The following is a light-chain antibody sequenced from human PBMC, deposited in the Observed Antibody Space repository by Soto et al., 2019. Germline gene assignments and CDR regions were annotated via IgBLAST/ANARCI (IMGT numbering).Light chain of an antibody. Sequence: QAVVTQEPSRTVSPGGTVTRTCGSSTGAVTNGHYPYWFQQKPGQAPRTLMYDTTNRHSWTPARFSGSLLGGKAALTLSGAQPEDDAEYYCLLSYNGPYVFGTGTKLPVL. CDR2: DTT. CDR3: LLSYNGPYV. CDR1: TGAVTNGHY. J-gene: IGLJ1*01. V-gene: IGLV7-46*01.